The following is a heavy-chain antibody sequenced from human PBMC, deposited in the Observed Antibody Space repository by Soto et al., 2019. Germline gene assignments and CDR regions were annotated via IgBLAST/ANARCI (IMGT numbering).Heavy chain of an antibody. V-gene: IGHV3-21*01. J-gene: IGHJ5*02. CDR2: ISSSSSYI. CDR1: GFTFSSYS. Sequence: EVQLVESGGGLVKPGGSLRLSCAASGFTFSSYSMNWVRQAPGKGLEWVSSISSSSSYIYYADSVKGRFTISSDNAKNSLYLQMNSLRAEDTAVYYCARHIAVAGTLPNWFDPWGQGTLVTVSS. CDR3: ARHIAVAGTLPNWFDP. D-gene: IGHD6-19*01.